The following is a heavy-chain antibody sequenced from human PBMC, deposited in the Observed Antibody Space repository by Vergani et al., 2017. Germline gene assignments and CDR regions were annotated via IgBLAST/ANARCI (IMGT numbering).Heavy chain of an antibody. Sequence: QVQLQQWGAGLLKPSETLSLTCAVYGGSFSGYYWSWIRQPPGKGLEWIGEINHSGSTNYNPSLKSRVTISVDRSKNQFSLKLSSVTAADTAVYYCARGLEVYYDSSGRGAFDVWGQGTMVTVSS. J-gene: IGHJ3*01. V-gene: IGHV4-34*01. CDR3: ARGLEVYYDSSGRGAFDV. D-gene: IGHD3-22*01. CDR2: INHSGST. CDR1: GGSFSGYY.